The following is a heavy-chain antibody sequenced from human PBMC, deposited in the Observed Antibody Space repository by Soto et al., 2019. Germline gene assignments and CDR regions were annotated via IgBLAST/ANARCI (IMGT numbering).Heavy chain of an antibody. J-gene: IGHJ3*02. D-gene: IGHD3-3*01. CDR3: ARLGRVTIFGVVIPDAFDI. CDR2: INHSGST. Sequence: SETLSLTXAVYGGSFSGYYWSWIRQPPGKGLEWIGEINHSGSTNYNPSLKSRVTISVDTSKNQFSLKLSSVTAADTAVYYCARLGRVTIFGVVIPDAFDIWGQGTMVTVSS. CDR1: GGSFSGYY. V-gene: IGHV4-34*01.